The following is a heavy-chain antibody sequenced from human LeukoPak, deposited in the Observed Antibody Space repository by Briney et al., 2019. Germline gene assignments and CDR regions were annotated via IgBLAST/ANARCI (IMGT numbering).Heavy chain of an antibody. CDR2: ISGSGGST. J-gene: IGHJ4*02. V-gene: IGHV3-23*01. CDR3: EKTPVWVTHQPSYYDILTGYFDY. Sequence: PGGSLRLSCAASGFTFSSYGMSWVRQAPGKGLEWVSAISGSGGSTYYADSVKGRFTISRDNSKDTLYLQMNSLRAEDTAVYYCEKTPVWVTHQPSYYDILTGYFDYWGQGTLVTVSS. CDR1: GFTFSSYG. D-gene: IGHD3-9*01.